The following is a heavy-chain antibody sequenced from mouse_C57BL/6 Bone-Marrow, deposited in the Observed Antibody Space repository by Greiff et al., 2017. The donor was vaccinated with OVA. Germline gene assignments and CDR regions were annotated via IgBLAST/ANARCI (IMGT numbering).Heavy chain of an antibody. V-gene: IGHV1-75*01. Sequence: VKLMESGPELVKPGASVKISCKASGYTFTDYYINWVKQRPGQGLEWIGWIFPGSGSTYYNEKFKGKATLTVDKSSSTAYMLLSSLTSEDSAVYFCAKNDYDGGAWFAYWGQGTLVTVSA. J-gene: IGHJ3*01. CDR3: AKNDYDGGAWFAY. CDR2: IFPGSGST. CDR1: GYTFTDYY. D-gene: IGHD2-4*01.